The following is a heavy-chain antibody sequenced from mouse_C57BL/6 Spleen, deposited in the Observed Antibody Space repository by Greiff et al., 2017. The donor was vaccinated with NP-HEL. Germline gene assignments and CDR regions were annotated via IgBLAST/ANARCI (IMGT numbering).Heavy chain of an antibody. V-gene: IGHV1-81*01. CDR3: ARDTTVVATNYAMDY. Sequence: QVQLKESGAELARPGASVKLSCKASGYTFTSYGISWVKQRTGQGLEWIGEIYPRSGNTYYNEKFKGKATLTADKSSSTAYMELRSLTSEDSAVYFCARDTTVVATNYAMDYWGQGTSVTVSS. D-gene: IGHD1-1*01. CDR1: GYTFTSYG. J-gene: IGHJ4*01. CDR2: IYPRSGNT.